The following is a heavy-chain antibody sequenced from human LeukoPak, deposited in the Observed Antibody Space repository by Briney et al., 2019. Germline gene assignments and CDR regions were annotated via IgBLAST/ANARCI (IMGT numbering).Heavy chain of an antibody. CDR1: GGSISSSNW. Sequence: SETLSLTCAVSGGSISSSNWWSWVRQPPGKGPEWIGEIYHSGSTNYNPSLKSRVTISVDKSKNQFSLKLSSVTAADTAVYYYARGGYGFYYYYGMDVWGQGTTVTVSS. J-gene: IGHJ6*02. CDR2: IYHSGST. D-gene: IGHD4-17*01. V-gene: IGHV4-4*02. CDR3: ARGGYGFYYYYGMDV.